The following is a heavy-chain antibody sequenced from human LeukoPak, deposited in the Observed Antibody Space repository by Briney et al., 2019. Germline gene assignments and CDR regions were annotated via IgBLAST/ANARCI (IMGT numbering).Heavy chain of an antibody. J-gene: IGHJ4*02. V-gene: IGHV3-23*01. D-gene: IGHD3-22*01. CDR1: GFTFSCFA. CDR2: ISPSGDRT. CDR3: AIMHGYYDGSGFWVQ. Sequence: GGSLRLSCAASGFTFSCFAMSWVRQAPGKGLEWVSFISPSGDRTSNADSVEGRFTISRDNTRNTLYLQMNSLRDEDTGVYYCAIMHGYYDGSGFWVQWGQGTLVTVSS.